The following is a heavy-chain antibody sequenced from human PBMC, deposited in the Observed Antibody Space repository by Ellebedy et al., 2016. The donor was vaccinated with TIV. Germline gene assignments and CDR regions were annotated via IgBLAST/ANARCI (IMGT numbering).Heavy chain of an antibody. CDR2: IHYSGSA. CDR1: GDSISPYY. D-gene: IGHD5-18*01. J-gene: IGHJ5*02. CDR3: ARRGRGYSYEGWFDP. Sequence: MPSETLSLTCTVSGDSISPYYWNWIRQPPGKGLEWIGYIHYSGSANYNPSLKSRVTISVDTSKNQFSLKLSSVTAADTAVYYCARRGRGYSYEGWFDPWGQGILVTVSS. V-gene: IGHV4-59*01.